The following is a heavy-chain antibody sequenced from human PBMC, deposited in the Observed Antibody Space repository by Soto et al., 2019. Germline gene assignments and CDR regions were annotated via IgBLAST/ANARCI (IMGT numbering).Heavy chain of an antibody. J-gene: IGHJ4*02. CDR1: GGSISSGGYY. V-gene: IGHV4-31*03. Sequence: QVQLQESGPGLVKPSQTLSLTCTVSGGSISSGGYYWSWIRQHPGKGLEWIGYIYYSGSTYYNPSLKSRVTISVDTSKNQFSLKLSSVTAAVTALYYCARAQRGYSYQYYFDYWGQGTLVTVSS. D-gene: IGHD5-18*01. CDR2: IYYSGST. CDR3: ARAQRGYSYQYYFDY.